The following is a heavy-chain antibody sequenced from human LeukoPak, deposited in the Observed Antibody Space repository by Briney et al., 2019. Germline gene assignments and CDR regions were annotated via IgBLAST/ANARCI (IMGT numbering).Heavy chain of an antibody. J-gene: IGHJ4*02. Sequence: SGPTLVKPTQTLTLTCTFSGFSLSTSGVAVGWIRQPPGKALEWLALVYWDDDKRYSPSLKSRLTITKDTSKNRVVLTVTNMDPVDTATYYCVHRGYHESGSREFDYWGQGTLVTVSS. CDR1: GFSLSTSGVA. V-gene: IGHV2-5*02. D-gene: IGHD3-10*01. CDR3: VHRGYHESGSREFDY. CDR2: VYWDDDK.